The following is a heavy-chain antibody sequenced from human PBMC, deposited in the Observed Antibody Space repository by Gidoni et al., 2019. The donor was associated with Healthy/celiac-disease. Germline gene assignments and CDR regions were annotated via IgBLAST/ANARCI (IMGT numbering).Heavy chain of an antibody. CDR2: IIPILGIA. J-gene: IGHJ4*02. D-gene: IGHD5-12*01. CDR1: GGTFSSYA. V-gene: IGHV1-69*10. CDR3: ARSPRTSIVATMWPLMYYFDY. Sequence: QVQLVQSGAEVKKPGSSVKVSCKASGGTFSSYAIRWVRQAPGQGLEWMGGIIPILGIANYAQKFQGRVTITADKSTSTAYMELSSLRSEDTAVYYCARSPRTSIVATMWPLMYYFDYWGQGTLVTVSS.